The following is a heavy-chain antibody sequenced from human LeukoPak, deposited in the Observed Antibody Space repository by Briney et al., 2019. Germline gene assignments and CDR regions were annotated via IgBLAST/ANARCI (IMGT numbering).Heavy chain of an antibody. CDR3: ARMAYFARSVAPLIDY. J-gene: IGHJ4*02. Sequence: SETLSLTCGVSGDSFSDNFWSWIRQPPGKGLEWIGEINHSGTANYNPSLRSRVIISIDTSKNQFSLKLISVTAADTAVYYCARMAYFARSVAPLIDYWGQGTLVTVSS. V-gene: IGHV4-34*01. CDR2: INHSGTA. D-gene: IGHD2/OR15-2a*01. CDR1: GDSFSDNF.